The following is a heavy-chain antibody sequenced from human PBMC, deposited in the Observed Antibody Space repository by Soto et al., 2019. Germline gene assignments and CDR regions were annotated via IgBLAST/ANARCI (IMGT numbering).Heavy chain of an antibody. V-gene: IGHV1-2*02. CDR3: GRGRSGQIVVFY. Sequence: SVKVSCKASGYTFTGHYIHWVRQAPEQGPEWMGEIGPESGATRYAQRFQGRVTMTRDMSIATVYMELNNLSPDDTAVYYCGRGRSGQIVVFYWGQGTPVTVSS. D-gene: IGHD1-26*01. J-gene: IGHJ4*02. CDR2: IGPESGAT. CDR1: GYTFTGHY.